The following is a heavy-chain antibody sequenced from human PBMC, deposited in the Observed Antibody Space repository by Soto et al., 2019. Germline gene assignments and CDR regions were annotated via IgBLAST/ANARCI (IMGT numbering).Heavy chain of an antibody. D-gene: IGHD3-16*01. Sequence: QVQLVQSGAEVKKPGASVKVSCKASGYTFTSYAMHWVRQAPGQRLEWMGWINAGNGNTKYSQKFQGRVTITRDTSASTADMELSGLRSEDTAVYSCARDLGLGLSDYWGQGTLVTVSS. CDR3: ARDLGLGLSDY. J-gene: IGHJ4*02. CDR2: INAGNGNT. CDR1: GYTFTSYA. V-gene: IGHV1-3*01.